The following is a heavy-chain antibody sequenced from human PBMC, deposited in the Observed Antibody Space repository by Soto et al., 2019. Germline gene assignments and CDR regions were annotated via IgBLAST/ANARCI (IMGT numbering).Heavy chain of an antibody. V-gene: IGHV4-39*01. CDR1: GGSISVFNHY. Sequence: PSQTLSLTCTVSGGSISVFNHYWDLILKTPGKGLERIGTIYYSGTTIYNPALQSRVTMSVDTPMRQFAMEMSSVHAADTAVYFCARGEPAGTDHHYFDYWGQGARVTVSS. D-gene: IGHD6-19*01. CDR3: ARGEPAGTDHHYFDY. J-gene: IGHJ4*02. CDR2: IYYSGTT.